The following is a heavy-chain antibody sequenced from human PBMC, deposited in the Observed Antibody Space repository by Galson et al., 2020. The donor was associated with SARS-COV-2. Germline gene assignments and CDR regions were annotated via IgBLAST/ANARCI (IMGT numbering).Heavy chain of an antibody. Sequence: GESLKISCAASGFIFSDYYMSWVRQPPGKGLEWVSCTSSSGASYYSDSVKGRFTISRDISKNTLYLQMNTLRVEDTAIYYCVKDHSGSHYRHDYWGQGTLVTVSS. CDR2: TSSSGAS. CDR1: GFIFSDYY. CDR3: VKDHSGSHYRHDY. J-gene: IGHJ4*02. V-gene: IGHV3-23*01. D-gene: IGHD1-26*01.